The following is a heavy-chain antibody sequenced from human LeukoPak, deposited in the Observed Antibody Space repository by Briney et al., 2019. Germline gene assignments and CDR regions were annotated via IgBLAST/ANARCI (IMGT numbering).Heavy chain of an antibody. Sequence: KFQGRVTITRDTSASTAYMELSSLRSEDTAVYYCASYSYYYDSSGYFDYWGQGTLVTVSS. J-gene: IGHJ4*02. V-gene: IGHV1-3*01. CDR3: ASYSYYYDSSGYFDY. D-gene: IGHD3-22*01.